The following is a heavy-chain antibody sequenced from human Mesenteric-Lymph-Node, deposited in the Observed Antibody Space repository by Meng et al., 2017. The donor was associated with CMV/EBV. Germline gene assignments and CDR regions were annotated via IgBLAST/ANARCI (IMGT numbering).Heavy chain of an antibody. V-gene: IGHV3-21*01. CDR2: ISSSSSYI. J-gene: IGHJ4*02. D-gene: IGHD3-22*01. CDR1: GFTFSSYS. Sequence: GESLKISCAASGFTFSSYSMNWVRQAPGKGLEWVSSISSSSSYIYYADSVKGRFTISRDNAKNSLYLQMNSLRAEDTAVYYCARDYYDSSGYLGYWGQGTLVTVSS. CDR3: ARDYYDSSGYLGY.